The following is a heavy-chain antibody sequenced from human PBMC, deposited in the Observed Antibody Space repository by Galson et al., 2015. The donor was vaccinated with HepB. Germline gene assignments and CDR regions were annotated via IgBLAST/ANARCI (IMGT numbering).Heavy chain of an antibody. CDR1: GFTFSSYW. CDR3: ARDGRSIVATMPFDY. CDR2: IKQDGSEK. V-gene: IGHV3-7*01. Sequence: SLRLSCAASGFTFSSYWMSWVRQAPGKGLEWVANIKQDGSEKYYVDSVKGRFTISRDNAKNSLYLQMNSLRAEDTAVYYCARDGRSIVATMPFDYWGQGTLVTVSS. J-gene: IGHJ4*02. D-gene: IGHD5-12*01.